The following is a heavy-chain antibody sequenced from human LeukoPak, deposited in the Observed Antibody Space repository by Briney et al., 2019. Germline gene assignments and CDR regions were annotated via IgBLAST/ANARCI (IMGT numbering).Heavy chain of an antibody. CDR1: GFTFSSYW. Sequence: GGSLRLSCAASGFTFSSYWMSWVRQAPGKGLEWVANINQDGSEKYYVDSVKGRFTIFRDNAKNSLYLQMNSQRAEDTAVYYCAREPMVRGVITTCFDYWGQGTLVTVSS. V-gene: IGHV3-7*03. D-gene: IGHD3-10*01. CDR2: INQDGSEK. CDR3: AREPMVRGVITTCFDY. J-gene: IGHJ4*02.